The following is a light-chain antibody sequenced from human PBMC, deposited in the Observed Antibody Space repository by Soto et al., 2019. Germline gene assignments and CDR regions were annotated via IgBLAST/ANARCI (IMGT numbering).Light chain of an antibody. V-gene: IGKV3-15*01. CDR3: QQYNDWPLT. J-gene: IGKJ1*01. Sequence: EIVMTQSPATLSVSPGERATLSCRASQSVGTYLAWYQQKPGQAPRLLIYDASNRATGISPRFSGGGSGTDFTLTISSLQAEDFAVYYCQQYNDWPLTFGRGTKVGIK. CDR2: DAS. CDR1: QSVGTY.